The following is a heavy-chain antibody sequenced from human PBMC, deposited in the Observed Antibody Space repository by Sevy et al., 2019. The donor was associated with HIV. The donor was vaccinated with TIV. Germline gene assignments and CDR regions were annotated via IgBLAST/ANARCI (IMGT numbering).Heavy chain of an antibody. D-gene: IGHD3-10*01. J-gene: IGHJ4*02. CDR2: ISSGSSYI. CDR3: ARGDYYGPLYYFDY. CDR1: GFTFSNYF. Sequence: GGSLRLSCAASGFTFSNYFMNWVRQAPGKGLEWVSSISSGSSYIFYADSLKGRFTISRDNAKNSLYLHMNSLRAEDTAVYYCARGDYYGPLYYFDYWGPGTLVTVSS. V-gene: IGHV3-21*01.